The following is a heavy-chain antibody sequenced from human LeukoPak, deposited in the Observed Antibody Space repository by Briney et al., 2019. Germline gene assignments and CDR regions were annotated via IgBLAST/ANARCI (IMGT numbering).Heavy chain of an antibody. V-gene: IGHV3-74*01. J-gene: IGHJ6*02. D-gene: IGHD2-15*01. CDR1: GFTFSSYW. CDR2: IDSEGIST. CDR3: ARTVGAGTEYYYYGMDV. Sequence: GGSLRLSCAASGFTFSSYWMHWVRQAPGKGLVWVSRIDSEGISTSYADSVKGRFTISRDNSKNTLYLQMNSLRAEDTAVYYCARTVGAGTEYYYYGMDVWGQGTTVTVSS.